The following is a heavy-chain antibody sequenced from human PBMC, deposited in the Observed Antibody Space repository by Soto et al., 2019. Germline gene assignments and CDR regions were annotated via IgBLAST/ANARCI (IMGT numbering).Heavy chain of an antibody. CDR2: IKSKTDGGTT. V-gene: IGHV3-15*01. Sequence: EVQLVESGGGLVKPGGSLRLSCAASGFTFSNAWMSWVRQAPGKGLEWVGRIKSKTDGGTTDYAAPVKGRFTISRDDSKNTLYLQMNSLKTEDTAVYYCTKDGGCTNGVCYYYYYYYMDVWGKGTTVTVSS. CDR3: TKDGGCTNGVCYYYYYYYMDV. D-gene: IGHD2-8*01. CDR1: GFTFSNAW. J-gene: IGHJ6*03.